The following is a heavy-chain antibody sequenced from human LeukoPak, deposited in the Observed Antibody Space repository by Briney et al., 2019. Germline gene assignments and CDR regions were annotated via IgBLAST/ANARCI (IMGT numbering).Heavy chain of an antibody. CDR3: ARDRNYCSSTSCYPYYYYYYMDV. D-gene: IGHD2-2*01. J-gene: IGHJ6*03. V-gene: IGHV3-21*01. Sequence: GGSLRLSCAASGFTFSSYSMNWVRQAPGKGLEWVSSISSSSSYIYYADSVKGRFTISRDNAKNSLYLQMNILRAEDTAVYYCARDRNYCSSTSCYPYYYYYYMDVWGKGTTVTVSS. CDR1: GFTFSSYS. CDR2: ISSSSSYI.